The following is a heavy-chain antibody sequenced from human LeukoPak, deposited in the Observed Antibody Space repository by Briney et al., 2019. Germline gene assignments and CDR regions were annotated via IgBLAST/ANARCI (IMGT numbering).Heavy chain of an antibody. CDR3: AREASSGWYFDY. J-gene: IGHJ4*02. V-gene: IGHV1-46*01. CDR2: INPSGGST. Sequence: GASVKVSCKASGYTFTGYYMHWVRRAPGQGLEWMGIINPSGGSTSYAQKFQGRVTMTRDTSTSTVYMELSSLRSEDTAVYYCAREASSGWYFDYWGQGTLVTVSS. CDR1: GYTFTGYY. D-gene: IGHD6-19*01.